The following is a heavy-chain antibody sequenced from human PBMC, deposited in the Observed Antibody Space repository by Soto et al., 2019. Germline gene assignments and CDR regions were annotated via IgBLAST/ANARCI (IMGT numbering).Heavy chain of an antibody. J-gene: IGHJ6*02. V-gene: IGHV1-18*01. Sequence: ASVKVSCKTSGYPFTSYGINWVRQAPGQGPEWMGVISARSVSANYAQKFQGRVTMSGDTSTTTVYMELSSLTSDDTAVYYCARAAAAGGGRRVAVWGQGTTVTVSS. CDR3: ARAAAAGGGRRVAV. CDR1: GYPFTSYG. CDR2: ISARSVSA. D-gene: IGHD6-13*01.